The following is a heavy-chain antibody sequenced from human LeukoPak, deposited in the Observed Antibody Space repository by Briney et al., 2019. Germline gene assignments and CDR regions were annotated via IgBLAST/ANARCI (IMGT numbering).Heavy chain of an antibody. V-gene: IGHV4-38-2*01. CDR1: GYSISSGYY. D-gene: IGHD3-16*02. CDR3: ARRNVLMITFGRVIFQHFDY. Sequence: SGTLSLTCAVSGYSISSGYYWGWIRQPPGKGLEWIGSIYHSGSTYYNPSLKSRVTISVDTSKNQFSLKLSSVTAADTAVYYCARRNVLMITFGRVIFQHFDYWGQGTLVTVSS. J-gene: IGHJ4*02. CDR2: IYHSGST.